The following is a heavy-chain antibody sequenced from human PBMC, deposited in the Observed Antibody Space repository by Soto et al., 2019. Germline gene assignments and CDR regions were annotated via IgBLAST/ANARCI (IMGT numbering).Heavy chain of an antibody. J-gene: IGHJ6*02. CDR3: ARGQADYYYYGMDV. CDR2: ISSSSSYI. Sequence: PGGSLRLSCAASGFTFSSYSMNWVRQAPGKGLEWVSSISSSSSYIYYADSVKGRFTIPRDNAKNSLYLQMNSLRAEDTAVYYCARGQADYYYYGMDVWGQGTTVTVSS. V-gene: IGHV3-21*01. CDR1: GFTFSSYS.